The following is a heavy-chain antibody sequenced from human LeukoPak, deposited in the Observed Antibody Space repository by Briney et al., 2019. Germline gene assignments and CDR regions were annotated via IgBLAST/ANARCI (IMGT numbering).Heavy chain of an antibody. CDR1: GFTFSSYG. Sequence: GGSLRLSCAASGFTFSSYGMHWVRQAPGKGLEWVSYISNSGSTIYYADSVKGRFTISRDNAKNSLYLQMNSLRAEDTAVYYCARDSIPGYSSSWHGIDYWGQGTLVTVSS. J-gene: IGHJ4*02. D-gene: IGHD6-13*01. V-gene: IGHV3-48*04. CDR3: ARDSIPGYSSSWHGIDY. CDR2: ISNSGSTI.